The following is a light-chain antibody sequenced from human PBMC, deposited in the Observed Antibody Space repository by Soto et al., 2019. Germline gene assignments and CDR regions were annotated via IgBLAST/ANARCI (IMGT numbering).Light chain of an antibody. CDR2: DAS. CDR1: QDISNY. J-gene: IGKJ2*01. V-gene: IGKV1-33*01. CDR3: QHYDNLPYT. Sequence: DIQMTQSPSSLSASVGDRVTITCQASQDISNYLNWYQQKPGKAPKLLIYDASNLETGVPSRFSGSGSGTDFTFTISSLQPEDIATYYCQHYDNLPYTFGQWTKLEIK.